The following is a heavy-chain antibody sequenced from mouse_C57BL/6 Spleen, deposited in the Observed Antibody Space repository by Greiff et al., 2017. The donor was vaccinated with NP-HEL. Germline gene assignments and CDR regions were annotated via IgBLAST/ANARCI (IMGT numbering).Heavy chain of an antibody. CDR3: ARGGLGHYYAMDY. Sequence: QVQLQQPGAELVMPGASVKLSCKASGYTFTSYWMHWVKQRPGQGLEWIGEIDPSDSYTNYNQKFKGKSTLTVEKSSSTAYMQLSSLTSEDSAVYYCARGGLGHYYAMDYWGQGTSVTVSS. D-gene: IGHD4-1*01. CDR1: GYTFTSYW. J-gene: IGHJ4*01. CDR2: IDPSDSYT. V-gene: IGHV1-69*01.